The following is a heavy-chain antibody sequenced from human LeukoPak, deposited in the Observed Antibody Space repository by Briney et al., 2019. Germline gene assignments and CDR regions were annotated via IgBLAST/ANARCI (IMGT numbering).Heavy chain of an antibody. V-gene: IGHV3-11*04. CDR2: ISRSGDTI. Sequence: GGSLRLSCAASGFTFSDYYMSWIRQAPGKGLEWVSYISRSGDTIYYADSVKGRLTISRDNAKNSLSLQMNSLRPEDTAVYYCANSYYDFYYFDYWGQGTLVTVSS. J-gene: IGHJ4*02. CDR3: ANSYYDFYYFDY. CDR1: GFTFSDYY. D-gene: IGHD3-3*01.